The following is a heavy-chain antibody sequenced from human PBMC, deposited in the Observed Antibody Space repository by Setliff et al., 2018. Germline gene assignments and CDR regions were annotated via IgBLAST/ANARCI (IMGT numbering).Heavy chain of an antibody. CDR2: INPDSGCA. D-gene: IGHD2-15*01. J-gene: IGHJ6*02. V-gene: IGHV1-2*04. CDR1: GYIFTDYY. CDR3: SRERSRRHCYGGSCDFYYYGLDV. Sequence: ASVKVSCKSSGYIFTDYYIHWVRQAPGQGLEWMGWINPDSGCANYGPNFQGWVTMTRDTSIDTAYLDLSRLKSDDTAVYYCSRERSRRHCYGGSCDFYYYGLDVWGQGTTVTVSS.